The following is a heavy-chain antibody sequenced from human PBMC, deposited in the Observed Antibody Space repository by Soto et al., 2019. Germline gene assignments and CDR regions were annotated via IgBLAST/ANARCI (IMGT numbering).Heavy chain of an antibody. V-gene: IGHV1-69*02. Sequence: SSVKVSCKTSEDTLSIYILSWLRQAPGQELVWIIRVLPFLDVTTYSQGFQGRVTMTADRSTTTAYMELSSLTFEDTAVYYCARDRKNSNWPNFDSWGPGTLVTVS. CDR3: ARDRKNSNWPNFDS. CDR2: VLPFLDVT. D-gene: IGHD6-13*01. CDR1: EDTLSIYI. J-gene: IGHJ4*02.